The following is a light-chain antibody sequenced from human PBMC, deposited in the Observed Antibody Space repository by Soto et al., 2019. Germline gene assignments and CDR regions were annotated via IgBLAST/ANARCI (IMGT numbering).Light chain of an antibody. CDR1: QSVSSSY. J-gene: IGKJ2*01. Sequence: EIVLTQSPATLSLSPGERATLSCRASQSVSSSYLAWYQQKPGQAPRLLIYGASSRATGIPHRFSGSGSGTDFTLTISRLKPEEFAVYYCQQYDSSPHTFGQGTKLEIK. CDR2: GAS. V-gene: IGKV3-20*01. CDR3: QQYDSSPHT.